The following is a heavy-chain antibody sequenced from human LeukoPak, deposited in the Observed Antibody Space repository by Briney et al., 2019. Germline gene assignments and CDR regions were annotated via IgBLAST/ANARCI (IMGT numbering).Heavy chain of an antibody. D-gene: IGHD3-3*01. CDR1: GFTFSSYW. Sequence: GGSLRLSCAASGFTFSSYWMSWVRQAPGKGLEWVSAISGSGGSTYYADSVKGRFTISRDNSKNTLYLQMNSLRAEDTAVYYCAKPYYDFWSGYNLYYFDYWGQGTLVTVSS. CDR3: AKPYYDFWSGYNLYYFDY. J-gene: IGHJ4*02. CDR2: ISGSGGST. V-gene: IGHV3-23*01.